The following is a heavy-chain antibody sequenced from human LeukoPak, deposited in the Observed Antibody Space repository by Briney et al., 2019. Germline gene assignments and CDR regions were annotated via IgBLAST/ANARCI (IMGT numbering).Heavy chain of an antibody. CDR1: GFTFSSYA. J-gene: IGHJ3*02. CDR3: AKQYYYDSSGYSSTFDI. Sequence: GGSLRLSCAASGFTFSSYAMHWVRQAPGKGLEWVSTISGSGDSTYYADSVKGRFTISRDNSKNTLYLQMNSLRAEDTAVYYCAKQYYYDSSGYSSTFDIWGQGTMVTVSS. V-gene: IGHV3-23*01. CDR2: ISGSGDST. D-gene: IGHD3-22*01.